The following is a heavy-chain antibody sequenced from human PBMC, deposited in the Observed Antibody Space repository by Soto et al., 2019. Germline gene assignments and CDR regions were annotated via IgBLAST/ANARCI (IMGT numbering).Heavy chain of an antibody. V-gene: IGHV1-3*01. J-gene: IGHJ5*02. CDR3: AIDYEVIVPAAYWFDP. D-gene: IGHD2-2*01. CDR1: GYTFTNYA. CDR2: INVGNGKT. Sequence: QVQLVQSGAEVKKPGASVKVSCKASGYTFTNYAIHWVRQAPGQRLEWMGWINVGNGKTMYSPKFKGRVTITRDTSASTVYMEVSSLRSEDTAVYYCAIDYEVIVPAAYWFDPWGQGTLVAVSS.